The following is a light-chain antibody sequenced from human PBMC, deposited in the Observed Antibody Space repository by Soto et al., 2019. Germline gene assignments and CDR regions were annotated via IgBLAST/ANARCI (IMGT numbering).Light chain of an antibody. V-gene: IGKV3-11*01. J-gene: IGKJ5*01. CDR1: QYINTR. Sequence: EIVLTQSPATLSSFPGDRVTLSCRASQYINTRLAWYQHRPGQAPRLLLYQTSIRAAGIPARFSASGSGTDLTLTISSLEPEDFAVYYCQQRNIWPPVTFGQGTRLEIK. CDR2: QTS. CDR3: QQRNIWPPVT.